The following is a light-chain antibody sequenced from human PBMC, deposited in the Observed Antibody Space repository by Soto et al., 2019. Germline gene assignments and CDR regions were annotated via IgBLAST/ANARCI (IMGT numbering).Light chain of an antibody. J-gene: IGKJ4*01. CDR2: GVS. V-gene: IGKV1-9*01. Sequence: DIQLTQSPSFLSASVGDRVTITCRASQDISSYLAWYQQKPGKAPTRLIYGVSSLQNGVPSRFSATGSGTEFTLTISSLQPEDFATYYCLQHQTYPLSFGGGTRVEIK. CDR1: QDISSY. CDR3: LQHQTYPLS.